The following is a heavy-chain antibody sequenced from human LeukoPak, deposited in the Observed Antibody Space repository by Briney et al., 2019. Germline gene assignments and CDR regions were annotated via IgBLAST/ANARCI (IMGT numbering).Heavy chain of an antibody. Sequence: GSLRLPCAASGFTFTNYAMSWVRQAPGKGLEWVSVFSGSGGTTYHADSVKGRFTISRDNSKNTPYLQMNSLRAEDTAVYYCAKGGDGGTYYYYGMDVWGQGTTVTVS. D-gene: IGHD4-23*01. V-gene: IGHV3-23*01. CDR2: FSGSGGTT. J-gene: IGHJ6*02. CDR1: GFTFTNYA. CDR3: AKGGDGGTYYYYGMDV.